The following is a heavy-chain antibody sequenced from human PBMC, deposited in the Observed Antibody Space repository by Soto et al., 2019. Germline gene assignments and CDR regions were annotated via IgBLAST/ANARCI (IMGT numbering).Heavy chain of an antibody. D-gene: IGHD1-1*01. CDR3: AGARIGFADRYFDYR. Sequence: QVQLMESGGALVKPGTSLRLSCAASGFNFDDYYMEWIRQAPGKGLEWVSYMSSKGDTTYYADSVKGRFTISRDNARKSLYWQLNNLGDEDTDVYYCAGARIGFADRYFDYRWGQGTLVTVCS. CDR2: MSSKGDTT. J-gene: IGHJ5*02. V-gene: IGHV3-11*01. CDR1: GFNFDDYY.